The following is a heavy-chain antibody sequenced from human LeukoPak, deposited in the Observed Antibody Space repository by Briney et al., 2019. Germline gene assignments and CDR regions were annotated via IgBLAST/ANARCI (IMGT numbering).Heavy chain of an antibody. CDR1: GGSISSGGYY. J-gene: IGHJ5*02. V-gene: IGHV4-31*03. CDR3: ARLIAAAGTDWFDP. D-gene: IGHD6-13*01. Sequence: SETLSLTCTVSGGSISSGGYYWSWIRQHPGKGLEWIGYIYYSGSTYYSPSLKSRVTISVDTSKNQFSLKLSSVTAADTAVYYCARLIAAAGTDWFDPWGQGTLVTVSS. CDR2: IYYSGST.